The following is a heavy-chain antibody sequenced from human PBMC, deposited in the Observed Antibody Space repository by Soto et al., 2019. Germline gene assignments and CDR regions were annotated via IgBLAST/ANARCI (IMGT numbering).Heavy chain of an antibody. D-gene: IGHD2-8*02. CDR3: ARDKSTGLFDY. J-gene: IGHJ4*02. V-gene: IGHV4-34*01. CDR2: INHSGST. Sequence: QVQLQQWGAGLFKPSETLSLTCAVYGGSFSGYYWTWIRQPPGTGLEWIGEINHSGSTNYNPSLKSRVTISVDTSKNQFSLKLTSVTAADTAMYYCARDKSTGLFDYWGQGTLVTVSS. CDR1: GGSFSGYY.